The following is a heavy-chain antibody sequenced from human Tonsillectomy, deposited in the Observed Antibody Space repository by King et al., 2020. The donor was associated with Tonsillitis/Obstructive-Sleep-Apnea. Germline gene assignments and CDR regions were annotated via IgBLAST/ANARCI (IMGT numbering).Heavy chain of an antibody. V-gene: IGHV1-69*04. CDR3: VRQHRLQCNYYYYMYL. D-gene: IGHD4-11*01. J-gene: IGHJ6*03. Sequence: QLVQSGAEVKKPGSSVKVSCKASGDTFSSYAVSWVRQAPGQGLEWMGRIIPMLAITNYAQKFQGRVTITADKSTSTAYMEVSSRRSEDTAMFYCVRQHRLQCNYYYYMYLWGKGTTVTVSS. CDR2: IIPMLAIT. CDR1: GDTFSSYA.